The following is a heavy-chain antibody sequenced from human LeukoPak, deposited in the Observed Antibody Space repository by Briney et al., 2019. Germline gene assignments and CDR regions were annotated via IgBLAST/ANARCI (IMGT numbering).Heavy chain of an antibody. V-gene: IGHV4-59*08. CDR1: GGSISSYY. D-gene: IGHD3-22*01. J-gene: IGHJ3*02. CDR3: ARHGAMIVVNDAFDI. CDR2: IYYSGST. Sequence: PSETLSLTCTVSGGSISSYYWSWIRQPPGKGLEWIGYIYYSGSTNYNPSLKSRVTISVDTSKNQFSLKLSSVTAADTAVYYCARHGAMIVVNDAFDIWGQGTMVPVSS.